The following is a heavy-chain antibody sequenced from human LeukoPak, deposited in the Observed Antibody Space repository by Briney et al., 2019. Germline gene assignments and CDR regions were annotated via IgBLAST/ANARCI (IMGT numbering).Heavy chain of an antibody. CDR3: ARGPNYDFWSGYYTLYY. D-gene: IGHD3-3*01. Sequence: EASVKVSCKASGYTFTSYDINWVRQAPGQGLEWMGWMSPNSGNTGYAQKFQGRVTMTRNTSISTAYMELSSLRSEDTAVYYCARGPNYDFWSGYYTLYYWGQGTLVTVSS. J-gene: IGHJ4*02. CDR1: GYTFTSYD. CDR2: MSPNSGNT. V-gene: IGHV1-8*01.